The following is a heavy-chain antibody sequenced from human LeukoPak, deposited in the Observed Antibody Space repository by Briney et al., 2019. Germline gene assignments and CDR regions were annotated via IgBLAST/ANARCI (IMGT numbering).Heavy chain of an antibody. Sequence: PSETLSLTCTVSGCSISSSSYYWGWIRQPPGKGLEWIGSIYYSGSTYYNPSLKSRVTISVDTSKNQFSLKLSSVTAADTAVYYCARVEQWLVFAFDIWGQGTMVTVSS. V-gene: IGHV4-39*01. CDR3: ARVEQWLVFAFDI. CDR1: GCSISSSSYY. J-gene: IGHJ3*02. D-gene: IGHD6-19*01. CDR2: IYYSGST.